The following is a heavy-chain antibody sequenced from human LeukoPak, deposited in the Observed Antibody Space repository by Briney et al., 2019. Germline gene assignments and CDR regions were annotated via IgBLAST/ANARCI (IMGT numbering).Heavy chain of an antibody. CDR2: IYYSGST. CDR1: GGSIRSYY. Sequence: PSETLSLTCTVSGGSIRSYYWSWIRQPPGKGLEWIGYIYYSGSTNYNPSLKSRLTISVDMSKNQFSLELTSATAADTAVYYCARTRDWGGFDYWGQGILVTVAS. CDR3: ARTRDWGGFDY. V-gene: IGHV4-59*01. J-gene: IGHJ4*02. D-gene: IGHD7-27*01.